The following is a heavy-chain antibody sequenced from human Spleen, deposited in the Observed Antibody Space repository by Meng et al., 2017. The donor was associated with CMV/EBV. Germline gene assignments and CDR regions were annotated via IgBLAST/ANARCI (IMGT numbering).Heavy chain of an antibody. CDR2: ISSSSSYI. CDR1: GFTFSSYS. Sequence: GGSLRLSCAASGFTFSSYSMNWVRQAPGKGLEWVSSISSSSSYIYYADSVKGRFTISRDNAKNSLYLQMNSLRAEDTAVYYCARKPSGWWFDPWGQGTLVTVSS. D-gene: IGHD6-25*01. CDR3: ARKPSGWWFDP. J-gene: IGHJ5*02. V-gene: IGHV3-21*01.